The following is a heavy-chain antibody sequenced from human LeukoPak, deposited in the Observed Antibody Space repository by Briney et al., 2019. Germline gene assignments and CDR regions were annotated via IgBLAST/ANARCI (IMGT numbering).Heavy chain of an antibody. V-gene: IGHV1-2*02. J-gene: IGHJ5*02. Sequence: ASVKVSCKASGYTFTSYGISWVRQAPGQGLEWMGWINPNSGGTNYAQKFQGRVTMTRDTSISTAYMELSRLRSDDTAVYYCARSRHCSSTSCYLFDPWGQGTLVTVSS. CDR2: INPNSGGT. CDR3: ARSRHCSSTSCYLFDP. D-gene: IGHD2-2*01. CDR1: GYTFTSYG.